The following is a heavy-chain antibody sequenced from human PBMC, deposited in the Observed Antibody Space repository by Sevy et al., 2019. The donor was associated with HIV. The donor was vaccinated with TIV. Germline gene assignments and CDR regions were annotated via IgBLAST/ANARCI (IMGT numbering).Heavy chain of an antibody. CDR1: GGSISSSSYY. J-gene: IGHJ4*02. V-gene: IGHV4-39*01. Sequence: SETLSLTCTVSGGSISSSSYYWGWIRQPPGKGLEWIGSIYYSGSTYYNPSLKSRVTISVDTSKNQFSLKLSFVTAADTAVYYCAITYYDYVWGSYRPHYFDYWGQGTLVTVSS. CDR2: IYYSGST. CDR3: AITYYDYVWGSYRPHYFDY. D-gene: IGHD3-16*02.